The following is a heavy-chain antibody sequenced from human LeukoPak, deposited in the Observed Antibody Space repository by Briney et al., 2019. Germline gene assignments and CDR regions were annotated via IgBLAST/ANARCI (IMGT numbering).Heavy chain of an antibody. J-gene: IGHJ4*02. CDR1: GFTFDGYA. V-gene: IGHV3-23*01. CDR2: ISGPGGST. CDR3: AKDIAGVFNSLRRGSVGPY. Sequence: GGSLRLSCAASGFTFDGYAMNWVRQAPGKGLEWVSAISGPGGSTYYADSVKGRFTISRDKSKSSLFLQMDSLRADDTAVYYCAKDIAGVFNSLRRGSVGPYWGQGTLVTVSS. D-gene: IGHD3-10*01.